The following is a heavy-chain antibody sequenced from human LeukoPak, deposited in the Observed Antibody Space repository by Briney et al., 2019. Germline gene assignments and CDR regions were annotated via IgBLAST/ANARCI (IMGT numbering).Heavy chain of an antibody. Sequence: GGSLRLSCAASGFTFSSYAMHWVRQAPGKGLEWVSVISGSGGTTYYADSVKGRFTISRDNSKNTLYLQMNSLRAEDTAVYYCAKLGGSYLSFDYWGQGTLVTVSS. CDR3: AKLGGSYLSFDY. J-gene: IGHJ4*02. V-gene: IGHV3-23*01. CDR1: GFTFSSYA. CDR2: ISGSGGTT. D-gene: IGHD1-26*01.